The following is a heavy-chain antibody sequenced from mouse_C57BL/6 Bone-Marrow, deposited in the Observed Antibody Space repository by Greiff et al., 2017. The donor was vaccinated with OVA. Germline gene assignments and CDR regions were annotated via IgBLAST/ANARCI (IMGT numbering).Heavy chain of an antibody. CDR1: GYTFTDYN. Sequence: EVKLQESGPELVKPGASVKIPCKASGYTFTDYNMDWVKQSHGKSLEWIGDINPNNGGTIYNQKFKGKATLTVDKSSSTAYMELRSLTSEDTAVYYCARSYYYGSSSFAYWGQGTLVTVSA. J-gene: IGHJ3*01. CDR2: INPNNGGT. CDR3: ARSYYYGSSSFAY. D-gene: IGHD1-1*01. V-gene: IGHV1-18*01.